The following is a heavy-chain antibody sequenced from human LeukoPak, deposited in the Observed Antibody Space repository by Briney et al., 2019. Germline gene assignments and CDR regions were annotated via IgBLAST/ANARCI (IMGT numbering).Heavy chain of an antibody. J-gene: IGHJ5*02. CDR3: ARDAWSNSRENWFDP. CDR1: GGTFSSYA. CDR2: IIPIFGTA. Sequence: SVKVSCKASGGTFSSYAISWVRQAPGQGLEWMGGIIPIFGTANYAQKFQGRVTITADESTSTAYMELSSLRSDDTAVYYCARDAWSNSRENWFDPWGQGTLVTVSS. V-gene: IGHV1-69*13. D-gene: IGHD6-13*01.